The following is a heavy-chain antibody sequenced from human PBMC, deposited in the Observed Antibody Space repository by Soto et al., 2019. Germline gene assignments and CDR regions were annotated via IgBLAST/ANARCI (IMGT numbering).Heavy chain of an antibody. D-gene: IGHD5-18*01. CDR1: GGTFSSYA. V-gene: IGHV1-69*13. J-gene: IGHJ6*02. CDR3: AREAQPDYNGLDV. Sequence: ASVKVSCKASGGTFSSYAISWVRQAPGQGLEWMGGIIPIFGTTNYAQKFQGRVTITADESTSTAYMELSSLRSEDTAVYYCAREAQPDYNGLDVWGQGTTVTVSS. CDR2: IIPIFGTT.